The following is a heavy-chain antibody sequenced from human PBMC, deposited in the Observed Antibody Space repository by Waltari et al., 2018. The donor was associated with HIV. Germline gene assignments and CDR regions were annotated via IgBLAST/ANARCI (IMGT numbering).Heavy chain of an antibody. Sequence: QVQLQQSGPGLVKPSQTLSLTCAISGDSVSSNSSAWNWLRQSPSRGLEWLGRTYYLSEWYTDYALSGKSRITINPDTSRNQFSLQLNSVTPEDTAVYYCTRSTAAGSCDYWGQGTLVTVSS. CDR1: GDSVSSNSSA. D-gene: IGHD6-13*01. CDR2: TYYLSEWYT. V-gene: IGHV6-1*01. J-gene: IGHJ4*02. CDR3: TRSTAAGSCDY.